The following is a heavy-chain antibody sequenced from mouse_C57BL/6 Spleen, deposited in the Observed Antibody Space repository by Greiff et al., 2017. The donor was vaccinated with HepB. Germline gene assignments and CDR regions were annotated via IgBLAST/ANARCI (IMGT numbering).Heavy chain of an antibody. J-gene: IGHJ4*01. V-gene: IGHV2-2*01. Sequence: QVQLQQSGPGLVQPSQSLSITCTVSGFSLTSYGVHWVRQSPGKGLEWLGVIWSGGSTDYNAAFISRLSISKDNSKSQVFFKMNSLQADDTAIYYWARKGDYGNYPLYAMDYWGQGTSVTVSS. CDR1: GFSLTSYG. CDR2: IWSGGST. D-gene: IGHD2-1*01. CDR3: ARKGDYGNYPLYAMDY.